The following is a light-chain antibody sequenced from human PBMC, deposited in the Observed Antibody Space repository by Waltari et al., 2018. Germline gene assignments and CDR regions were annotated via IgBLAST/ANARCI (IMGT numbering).Light chain of an antibody. J-gene: IGKJ1*01. CDR1: QSISKY. V-gene: IGKV3-20*01. CDR3: QKYGTLPAT. Sequence: EIMLTPSPGTLSLSPGERATLSCRASQSISKYLAWYQQKPGQAPTLLIFDASSRATGIPDRFSGSGSGTDFSLTISRLEPEDVAVYYCQKYGTLPATFGQGTKVEIK. CDR2: DAS.